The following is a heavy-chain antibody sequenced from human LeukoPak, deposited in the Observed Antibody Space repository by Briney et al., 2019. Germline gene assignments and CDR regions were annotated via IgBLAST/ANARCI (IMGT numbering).Heavy chain of an antibody. V-gene: IGHV4-30-2*01. CDR3: ARVQEYYYDSSGYFYLGYFDR. Sequence: PSQTLSLTCAVSGGSISSGGYSWSWIRQPPGKGLQWIGEIYHSGSTNYNPSLKSRVTISVDKSKNQFSLKLSSVTAADTAVYYCARVQEYYYDSSGYFYLGYFDRWGQGTLVTVSS. J-gene: IGHJ4*02. D-gene: IGHD3-22*01. CDR1: GGSISSGGYS. CDR2: IYHSGST.